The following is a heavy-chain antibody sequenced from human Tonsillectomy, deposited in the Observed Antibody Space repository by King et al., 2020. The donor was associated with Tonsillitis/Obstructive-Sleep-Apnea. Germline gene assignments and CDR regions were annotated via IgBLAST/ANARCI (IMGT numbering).Heavy chain of an antibody. CDR1: EFTFSSYT. Sequence: EVQLVESGGGLVKPGGSLRLSCAASEFTFSSYTMNWVRQAPGKGLEWVSSITRSGSYRYYADSVKGRFTISRDNTKNSLYLQMNSLGAEDTAVYYCAREGEQQLVWEYNWFDPGGQGTLVTVSS. CDR3: AREGEQQLVWEYNWFDP. V-gene: IGHV3-21*01. J-gene: IGHJ5*02. D-gene: IGHD6-13*01. CDR2: ITRSGSYR.